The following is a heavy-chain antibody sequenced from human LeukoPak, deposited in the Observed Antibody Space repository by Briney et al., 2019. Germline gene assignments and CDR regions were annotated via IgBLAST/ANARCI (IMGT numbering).Heavy chain of an antibody. CDR1: GASISSGSNY. Sequence: PSETLSLTCSVSGASISSGSNYWGWIRQPPGKTLEWIGSIYSSGSTYYNPSLKSRVIIIIDTPKNHFSLTLSSVTAADTAVYYCARFTLTYYDILTGRSTQHNWFDPWGQGTLVTVSS. D-gene: IGHD3-9*01. CDR2: IYSSGST. CDR3: ARFTLTYYDILTGRSTQHNWFDP. V-gene: IGHV4-39*07. J-gene: IGHJ5*02.